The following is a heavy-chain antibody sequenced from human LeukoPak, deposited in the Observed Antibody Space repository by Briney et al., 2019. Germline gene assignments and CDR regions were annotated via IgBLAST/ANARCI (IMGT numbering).Heavy chain of an antibody. Sequence: GGSLRLSCAGSKFTVSSNYMSWVRQAPGKGLEWVANINQDGSEKFYADSVKGRFTISRDNAKNSLYLQMNSLRAEDTAVYYCARGRRVPAAMGNWFDPWGQGTLVTVSS. CDR1: KFTVSSNY. J-gene: IGHJ5*02. CDR2: INQDGSEK. CDR3: ARGRRVPAAMGNWFDP. D-gene: IGHD2-2*01. V-gene: IGHV3-7*01.